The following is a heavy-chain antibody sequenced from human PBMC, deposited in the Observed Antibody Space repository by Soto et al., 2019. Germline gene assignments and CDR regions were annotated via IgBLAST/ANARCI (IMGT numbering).Heavy chain of an antibody. Sequence: QVHLQESGPGLVKPSGTLSLTCTVSGASITGSDWWSWVRQTPEKGLEWIGEIYHSGTPNYHPSLKSRVTISQDTSKNQFSLNLTSVTAADTAVYSCARMSVVGDFDYWGRGSLVTVSS. D-gene: IGHD3-22*01. V-gene: IGHV4-4*02. CDR1: GASITGSDW. CDR3: ARMSVVGDFDY. CDR2: IYHSGTP. J-gene: IGHJ4*02.